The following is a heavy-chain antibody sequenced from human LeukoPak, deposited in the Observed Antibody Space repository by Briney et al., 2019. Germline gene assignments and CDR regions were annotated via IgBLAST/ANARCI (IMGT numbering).Heavy chain of an antibody. CDR2: IIPILGIA. Sequence: ASVKVSCKASGGTFSSYAISWVRQAPGQGLEWMGRIIPILGIANYAQKFQGRVTITADKSTSTAYMELSSLRSEDTAVYYCARDGRRMVPFDYWGQGTLVTVSS. V-gene: IGHV1-69*04. D-gene: IGHD2-8*01. CDR3: ARDGRRMVPFDY. CDR1: GGTFSSYA. J-gene: IGHJ4*02.